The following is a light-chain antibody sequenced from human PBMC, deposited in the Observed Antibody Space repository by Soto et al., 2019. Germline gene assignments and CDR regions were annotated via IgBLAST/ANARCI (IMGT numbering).Light chain of an antibody. J-gene: IGKJ5*01. CDR3: QQLNSYPRT. Sequence: DIQMTQSPSSLSASVGDRVTITCRASQDINSYLNWYQQKPGKAPKLLIYAASSLQSGVPSRFSGSGSGTDFTLTISSLQPGDFATYYCQQLNSYPRTFGQGTRLEIK. CDR2: AAS. CDR1: QDINSY. V-gene: IGKV1-39*01.